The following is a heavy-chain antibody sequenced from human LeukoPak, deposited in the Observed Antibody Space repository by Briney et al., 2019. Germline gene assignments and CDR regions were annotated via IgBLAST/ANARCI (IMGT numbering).Heavy chain of an antibody. V-gene: IGHV4-59*11. J-gene: IGHJ4*02. Sequence: SETLSLTCTVSGGSISSHYWSWIRQPPVKGPEWIGYIYYSGSTNYNPSLKSRVTISVDTSKNQFSLKLSSVTAADTAVYYCARGRYGGSYYTNHPFDYWGQGTLVTVSS. CDR3: ARGRYGGSYYTNHPFDY. CDR2: IYYSGST. D-gene: IGHD1-26*01. CDR1: GGSISSHY.